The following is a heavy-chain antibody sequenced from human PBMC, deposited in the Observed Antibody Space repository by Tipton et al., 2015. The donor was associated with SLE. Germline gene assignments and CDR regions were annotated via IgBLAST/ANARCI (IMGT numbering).Heavy chain of an antibody. V-gene: IGHV4-59*11. D-gene: IGHD6-19*01. Sequence: TLSLTCTVSGGSISSHYWSWIRQPPGKGLEWIGYIYYSRSTNYNPSLKSRVTISVDTSKNQFSLNLSSVTAADTAVYYCARDSSGWTNYFDYWGQGTLVTVSS. J-gene: IGHJ4*02. CDR2: IYYSRST. CDR3: ARDSSGWTNYFDY. CDR1: GGSISSHY.